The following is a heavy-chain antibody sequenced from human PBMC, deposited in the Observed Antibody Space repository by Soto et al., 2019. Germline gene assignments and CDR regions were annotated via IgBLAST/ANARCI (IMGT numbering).Heavy chain of an antibody. V-gene: IGHV3-48*03. J-gene: IGHJ4*02. D-gene: IGHD5-18*01. CDR3: ARSGYSYGYPFDY. Sequence: VQLVESGGGLVKPGGSLRLSCAASGFTFSSYEMNWVRQAPGKGLEWVSYISSSGSTIYYADSVKGRFTISRDNAKNSLYLQMNSLRAEDTAVYYCARSGYSYGYPFDYWGQGTLVTVSS. CDR2: ISSSGSTI. CDR1: GFTFSSYE.